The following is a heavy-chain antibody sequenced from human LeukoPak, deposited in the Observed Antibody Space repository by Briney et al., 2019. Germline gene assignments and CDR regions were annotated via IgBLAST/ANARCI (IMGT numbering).Heavy chain of an antibody. Sequence: ASVKVSCKASGYTFTSYGISWVRQAPGQGLEWMGWISAYNGNTNYAQKLQGRVTVTTDTSTSTAYMELRSLRSDDTAVYYCASVQPGYSSSWYNYYYYYYMDVWGKGTTVTVSS. V-gene: IGHV1-18*01. CDR3: ASVQPGYSSSWYNYYYYYYMDV. CDR2: ISAYNGNT. D-gene: IGHD6-13*01. CDR1: GYTFTSYG. J-gene: IGHJ6*03.